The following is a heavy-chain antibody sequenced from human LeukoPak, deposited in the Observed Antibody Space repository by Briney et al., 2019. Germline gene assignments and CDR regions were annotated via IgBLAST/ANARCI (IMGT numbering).Heavy chain of an antibody. CDR2: ISGTTGST. CDR3: ARRPVVPAASDYYFYMDV. CDR1: GFTFSNYA. V-gene: IGHV3-23*01. J-gene: IGHJ6*03. Sequence: GGSLRLSCAASGFTFSNYAMRWVRQAPGKGLEWVSAISGTTGSTNYADSVKGRFTISRDNSRNTLSLQMNSLRAEDTAVYYFARRPVVPAASDYYFYMDVWGKGTTVTVSS. D-gene: IGHD2-2*01.